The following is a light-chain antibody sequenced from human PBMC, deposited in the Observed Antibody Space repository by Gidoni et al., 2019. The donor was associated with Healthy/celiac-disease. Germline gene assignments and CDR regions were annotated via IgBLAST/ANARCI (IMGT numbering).Light chain of an antibody. J-gene: IGKJ2*03. CDR2: KAS. V-gene: IGKV1-5*03. Sequence: DLQLPQSPSTLSAYVGDRVTITCRASQSISSGLAWYQQKPGKAPKLLIYKASSLVSGVPSRFSGCGSGTEFTLSSISLQPYDFATYYCQQYKSYPYSFGQGTKLEIK. CDR3: QQYKSYPYS. CDR1: QSISSG.